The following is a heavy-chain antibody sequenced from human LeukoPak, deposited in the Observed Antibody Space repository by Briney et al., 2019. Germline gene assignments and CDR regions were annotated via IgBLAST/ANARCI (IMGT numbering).Heavy chain of an antibody. Sequence: ASVKVSCKASGYTFTGYYMHWVRRAPGQGLEWMGWINPNSGDTKNAQNFQGRVTMTRDRSISTVYMELRSLRSDDTAVYYCVREFKNTIHLDYWGQGTLVTVSS. D-gene: IGHD3-9*01. CDR3: VREFKNTIHLDY. CDR2: INPNSGDT. J-gene: IGHJ4*02. CDR1: GYTFTGYY. V-gene: IGHV1-2*02.